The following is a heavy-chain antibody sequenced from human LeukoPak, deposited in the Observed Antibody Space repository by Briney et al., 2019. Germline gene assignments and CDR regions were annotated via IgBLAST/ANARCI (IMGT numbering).Heavy chain of an antibody. V-gene: IGHV4-31*03. Sequence: SQTLSLTRTVSGGSISRGVCHWSWIRQHPGKRLEWIGYIYYSGCTYYNPSRKRRVTISVGTSNNQFSPKLSSLTAAGTGVFYCARRRGVDIVATYYFDYWGQGTLVTVSS. CDR2: IYYSGCT. CDR1: GGSISRGVCH. D-gene: IGHD5-12*01. J-gene: IGHJ4*02. CDR3: ARRRGVDIVATYYFDY.